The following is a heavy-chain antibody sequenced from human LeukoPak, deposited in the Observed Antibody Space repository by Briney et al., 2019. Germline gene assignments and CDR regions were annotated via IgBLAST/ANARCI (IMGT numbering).Heavy chain of an antibody. CDR2: ITSSTSNI. CDR1: GFTFSSNS. J-gene: IGHJ4*02. D-gene: IGHD6-13*01. Sequence: PGGCLRLSCAASGFTFSSNSMNWVRHPPGKGLEWVSSITSSTSNIKYADTANSRITTTRDNAKNSLYLQMASLRAEDTAVYYYARMGIVAVGAYHFDYWGQGTLVAVSS. CDR3: ARMGIVAVGAYHFDY. V-gene: IGHV3-21*01.